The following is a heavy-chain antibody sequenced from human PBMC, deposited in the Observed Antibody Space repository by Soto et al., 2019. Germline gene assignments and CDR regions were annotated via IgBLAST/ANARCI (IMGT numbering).Heavy chain of an antibody. CDR3: ARQNSGWSYYFDF. Sequence: QVQLVESGGGVVQPGRSLRLSCAVSGFTFSDYVMHWVRQAPGKGLEWLAVISSDGSTKHYTDSMKGRFTVSRDNSNDTLYLQMSNLRGGATAVYFCARQNSGWSYYFDFWGQGTLVTVSS. D-gene: IGHD6-19*01. J-gene: IGHJ4*02. CDR2: ISSDGSTK. CDR1: GFTFSDYV. V-gene: IGHV3-30-3*01.